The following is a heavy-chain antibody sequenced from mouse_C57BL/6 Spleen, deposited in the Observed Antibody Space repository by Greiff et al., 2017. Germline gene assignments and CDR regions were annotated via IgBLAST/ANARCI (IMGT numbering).Heavy chain of an antibody. CDR3: AKPIYYGNLYYFDY. J-gene: IGHJ2*01. Sequence: EVKLVESGGGLVKPGGSLKLSCAASGFTFSDYGMHWVRQAPEKGLEWVAYISSGSSTIYYADTVKGRFTISRDNAKNTLFLQMTSLRSEDTAMYYCAKPIYYGNLYYFDYWGQGTTLTVSS. CDR1: GFTFSDYG. V-gene: IGHV5-17*01. D-gene: IGHD2-1*01. CDR2: ISSGSSTI.